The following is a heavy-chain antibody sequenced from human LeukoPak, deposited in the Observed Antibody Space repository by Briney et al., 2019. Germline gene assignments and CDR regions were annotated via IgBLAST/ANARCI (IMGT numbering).Heavy chain of an antibody. CDR2: INPKSGVT. J-gene: IGHJ5*02. D-gene: IGHD2/OR15-2a*01. CDR3: ARDPSTSYYYDP. V-gene: IGHV1-2*02. CDR1: GYTLTGYY. Sequence: ASVKVSCKASGYTLTGYYIHWVRQAPGQGLEWMGWINPKSGVTNYAQKFQGRVTMTGDTSISTAHMELSRLTSDDTAVYYCARDPSTSYYYDPWGQGTLVTVSS.